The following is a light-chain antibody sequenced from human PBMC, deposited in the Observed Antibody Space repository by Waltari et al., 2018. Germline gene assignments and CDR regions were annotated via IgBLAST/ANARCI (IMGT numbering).Light chain of an antibody. Sequence: QSALTQPASVSGSPGQSITISCTGTSRDVGGYNSVSWYQQHPGRAPQSIIVDVAYRPSGVSDRFAGSKSGTTASLTISGLRSEDGADYYCSSDTRSRTLVFGGGTRVTGL. V-gene: IGLV2-14*03. J-gene: IGLJ3*02. CDR1: SRDVGGYNS. CDR3: SSDTRSRTLV. CDR2: DVA.